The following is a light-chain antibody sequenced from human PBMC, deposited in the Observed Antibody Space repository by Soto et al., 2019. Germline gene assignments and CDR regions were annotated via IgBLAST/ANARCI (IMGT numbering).Light chain of an antibody. CDR2: GAS. CDR1: QSITSNY. V-gene: IGKV3-20*01. J-gene: IGKJ2*01. CDR3: QQYGNSPYS. Sequence: EIVLTQSPGTLSLSPGERATLSCRASQSITSNYLTWYQQKPGQAPRVLIYGASSRATGVPDRFSGSGSGTDFTLTVSRLEPEDFAVYYCQQYGNSPYSFGQGTKLEIK.